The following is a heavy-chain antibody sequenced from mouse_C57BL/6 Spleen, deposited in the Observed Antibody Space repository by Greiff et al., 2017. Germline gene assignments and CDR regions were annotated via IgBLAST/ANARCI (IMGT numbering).Heavy chain of an antibody. CDR2: IYPGDGDT. CDR1: GYAFSSSW. CDR3: ASKSYYGYDGAMDY. V-gene: IGHV1-82*01. D-gene: IGHD2-2*01. Sequence: VQLQQSGPELVKPGASVKISCKASGYAFSSSWMNWVKQRPGKGLEWIGRIYPGDGDTNYNGKFKVKATLTADKSSSTAYMQLSSLTSEDSAVSFCASKSYYGYDGAMDYWGQGTSVTVAS. J-gene: IGHJ4*01.